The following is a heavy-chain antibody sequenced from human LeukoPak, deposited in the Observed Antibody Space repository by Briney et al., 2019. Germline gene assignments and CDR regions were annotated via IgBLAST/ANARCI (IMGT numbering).Heavy chain of an antibody. CDR3: ARHGGVAAFDY. D-gene: IGHD6-19*01. Sequence: GGSLRLSCAASGFIFSDHYMDWVRQAPGKGLEWVGRAKNKVNSYTTLYAASVKGRFTISRDDSKNSLYLQMNSLRTEDTAVYYCARHGGVAAFDYWGQGTLVTVSS. V-gene: IGHV3-72*01. J-gene: IGHJ4*02. CDR1: GFIFSDHY. CDR2: AKNKVNSYTT.